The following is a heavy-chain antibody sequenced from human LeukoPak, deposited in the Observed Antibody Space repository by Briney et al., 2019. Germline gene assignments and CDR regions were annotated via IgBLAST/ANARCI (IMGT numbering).Heavy chain of an antibody. D-gene: IGHD3-10*01. CDR1: GYSFASHG. CDR2: ISGYNGNT. CDR3: ARDVYGSGTYHHY. Sequence: ASVKVSCKASGYSFASHGISWVRQAPGQGLEWMGWISGYNGNTKYAQKLQGRVTMTTDTPTSTAYMELRSLRSDDTAVYYCARDVYGSGTYHHYWGQGTLITVSS. J-gene: IGHJ4*02. V-gene: IGHV1-18*01.